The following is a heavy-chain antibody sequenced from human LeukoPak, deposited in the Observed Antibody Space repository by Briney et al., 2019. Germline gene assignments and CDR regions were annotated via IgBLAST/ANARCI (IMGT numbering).Heavy chain of an antibody. CDR2: IYPGDSDT. V-gene: IGHV5-51*01. CDR1: GYSFTSYW. Sequence: GESLKISCKGSGYSFTSYWIGWVRQMPGKGLEWMGIIYPGDSDTRYSPSFQGQVTISADKSISTAYLQWSSLKASGTAMYYCARTTITVVAATIPFDYWGQGTLVTVSS. CDR3: ARTTITVVAATIPFDY. D-gene: IGHD2-15*01. J-gene: IGHJ4*02.